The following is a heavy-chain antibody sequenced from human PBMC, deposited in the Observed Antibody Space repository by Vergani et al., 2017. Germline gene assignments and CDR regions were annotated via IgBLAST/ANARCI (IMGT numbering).Heavy chain of an antibody. Sequence: QVQLVQSGAEVKKPGASVKVSCKASGYTFTSYDINWVRQATGQGLEWMGWMNPNSGNTGYAQKFQGRVTMTRNTSISTAYMELSSLGSEDTAVYYCARNTYYDFWSGAEYFQHWGQGTLVTVSS. V-gene: IGHV1-8*01. CDR2: MNPNSGNT. J-gene: IGHJ1*01. CDR1: GYTFTSYD. CDR3: ARNTYYDFWSGAEYFQH. D-gene: IGHD3-3*01.